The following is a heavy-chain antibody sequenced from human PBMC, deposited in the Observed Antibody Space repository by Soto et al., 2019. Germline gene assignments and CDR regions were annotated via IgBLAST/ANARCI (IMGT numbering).Heavy chain of an antibody. V-gene: IGHV3-53*01. J-gene: IGHJ4*02. CDR3: VRTSSY. Sequence: EVQLVASGGGLIKPGGSLRLSCAASGFAVNSDYMSWVRQAPGKGLEWVSVIFGGGSTHYSDSVKGRFTISRDNSKNTVFLQMNSLRAEDTAVYYCVRTSSYWGQGTRVIVSS. D-gene: IGHD2-2*01. CDR2: IFGGGST. CDR1: GFAVNSDY.